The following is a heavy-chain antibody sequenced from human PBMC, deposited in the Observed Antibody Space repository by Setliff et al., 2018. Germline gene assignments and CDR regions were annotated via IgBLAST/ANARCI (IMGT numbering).Heavy chain of an antibody. CDR1: GGSFSGYY. CDR3: ARRATYYNFWSGYYDY. D-gene: IGHD3-3*01. J-gene: IGHJ4*02. CDR2: IHYSGST. V-gene: IGHV4-34*01. Sequence: SETLSLTCAVYGGSFSGYYWGWIRQPPGKGPEWIGNIHYSGSTHYNPSLKSRVTISVDTSKNQFSLKLTSVTAADTAVYYCARRATYYNFWSGYYDYWGQGTLVTVSS.